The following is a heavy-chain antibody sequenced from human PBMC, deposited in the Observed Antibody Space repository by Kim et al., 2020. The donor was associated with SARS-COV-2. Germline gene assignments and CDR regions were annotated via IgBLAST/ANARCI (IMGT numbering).Heavy chain of an antibody. CDR3: ARDLAVADYYYYGMDV. V-gene: IGHV4-4*02. J-gene: IGHJ6*02. CDR2: IYHSGST. Sequence: SETLSLTCAVSGGSISSSNWWSWVRQPPGKGLEWIGEIYHSGSTNYNPSLKSRVTISVDKSKNQFSLKLSSVTAADTAVYYCARDLAVADYYYYGMDVWGQGTTVTVSS. D-gene: IGHD6-19*01. CDR1: GGSISSSNW.